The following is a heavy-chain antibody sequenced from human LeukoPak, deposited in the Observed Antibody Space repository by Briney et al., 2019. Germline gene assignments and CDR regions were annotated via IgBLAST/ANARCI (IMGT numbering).Heavy chain of an antibody. V-gene: IGHV3-7*03. CDR1: GFTFSSYW. Sequence: GGSLRLSCAVSGFTFSSYWMSWVRQAPGKGLEWVANIKQDRSETYYVDSVKGRFTISRDNAKNSLYLQMNSLRAEDTAVYYCARGDAAYDYVWGSYRHPPLDYWGQGTLVTVSS. CDR3: ARGDAAYDYVWGSYRHPPLDY. J-gene: IGHJ4*02. D-gene: IGHD3-16*02. CDR2: IKQDRSET.